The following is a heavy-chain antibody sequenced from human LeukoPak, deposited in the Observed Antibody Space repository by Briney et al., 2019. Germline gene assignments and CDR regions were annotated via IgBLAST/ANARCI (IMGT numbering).Heavy chain of an antibody. CDR2: NNHSGST. V-gene: IGHV4-34*01. D-gene: IGHD3-22*01. CDR3: ARGEEYHDSSGYHLDY. CDR1: GGSFSSYY. J-gene: IGHJ4*02. Sequence: SETLSLTCAVYGGSFSSYYWSWIRQPPGKGLEWIGENNHSGSTNYNPSLKSRVTISVDTSKNQFSLKLSSVTAADTAVYYCARGEEYHDSSGYHLDYWGQGTLVTVSS.